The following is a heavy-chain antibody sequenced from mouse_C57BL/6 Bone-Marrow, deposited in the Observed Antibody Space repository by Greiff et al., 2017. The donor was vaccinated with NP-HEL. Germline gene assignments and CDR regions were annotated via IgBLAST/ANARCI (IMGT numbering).Heavy chain of an antibody. CDR1: GYTFTSYW. CDR2: IYPGNSDT. CDR3: TRYGDGYSYAMDD. V-gene: IGHV1-5*01. Sequence: EVKVVESGTVLARPGASVKMSCKTSGYTFTSYWMHWVKQRPGQGLEWIGAIYPGNSDTSYNQKFKGKAKLTAVTSASTAYMELSSLTNEDSAVYYGTRYGDGYSYAMDDWGQGTSVTVSS. D-gene: IGHD2-3*01. J-gene: IGHJ4*01.